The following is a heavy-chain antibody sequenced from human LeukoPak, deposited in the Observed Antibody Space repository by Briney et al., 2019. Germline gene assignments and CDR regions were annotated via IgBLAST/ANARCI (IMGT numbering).Heavy chain of an antibody. CDR3: ARGEGLGTTNGGYYFAY. D-gene: IGHD1-26*01. CDR1: GFTFSSYS. CDR2: INQDGSAK. Sequence: PGGSLRLSCAASGFTFSSYSMNWVRQAPGKGLEWVANINQDGSAKYYVDSVKGRFTISRDNAKNSLYLQMNTLRAEDTAVYYCARGEGLGTTNGGYYFAYWGQGSLVIVSS. J-gene: IGHJ4*02. V-gene: IGHV3-7*01.